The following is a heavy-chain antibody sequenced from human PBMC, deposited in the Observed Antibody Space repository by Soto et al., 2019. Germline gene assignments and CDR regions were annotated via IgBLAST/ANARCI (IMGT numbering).Heavy chain of an antibody. Sequence: PGESLKISCNGSGYSFTSYWIGWVRQMPGKGLEWMGIIYPGDSDTRYSPSFQGQVTISADKSISTAYLQWSSLKASDTAMYYCAKMNRGDIAVAGSTYYYGMDVWGQGTTVTVSS. D-gene: IGHD6-19*01. V-gene: IGHV5-51*01. J-gene: IGHJ6*02. CDR1: GYSFTSYW. CDR3: AKMNRGDIAVAGSTYYYGMDV. CDR2: IYPGDSDT.